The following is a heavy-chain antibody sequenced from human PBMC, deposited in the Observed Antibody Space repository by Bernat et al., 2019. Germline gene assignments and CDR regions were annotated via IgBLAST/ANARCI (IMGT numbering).Heavy chain of an antibody. V-gene: IGHV3-48*02. CDR3: ARRFCSGGICRPDY. D-gene: IGHD2-8*02. CDR1: GFSLTSYG. CDR2: MSSDDPTI. J-gene: IGHJ4*02. Sequence: EVQLVQSGGGLVQPGGSLRLSCEVSGFSLTSYGMNWVRQAPGKGLEWVSYMSSDDPTIYYADSVKGRFTISRDNAQNTLYLQMNSLRDEDTAVYYCARRFCSGGICRPDYWGQGTLVTVSS.